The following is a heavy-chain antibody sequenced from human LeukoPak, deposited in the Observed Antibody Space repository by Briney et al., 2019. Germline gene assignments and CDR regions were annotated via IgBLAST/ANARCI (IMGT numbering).Heavy chain of an antibody. V-gene: IGHV4-34*01. J-gene: IGHJ3*02. CDR2: INHSGST. D-gene: IGHD5-12*01. CDR1: GGSFSGYY. CDR3: ATHRRSGSGGSENAFET. Sequence: SETLSLTCAVYGGSFSGYYWSWIRQPPGKGLEWIGEINHSGSTHYNPSLKSRVTISGDTSKNQFSLKLNSVTAADTAIYYCATHRRSGSGGSENAFETWGQGTMVTVSS.